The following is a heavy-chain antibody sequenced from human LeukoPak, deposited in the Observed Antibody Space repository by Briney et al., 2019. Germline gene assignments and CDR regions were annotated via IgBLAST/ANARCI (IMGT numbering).Heavy chain of an antibody. Sequence: ASVKVSCKASGYTFTSYAMHWVRQAPGQRLEWMGWINAGNGNTKYSQKFQGRVTITRDTSTSTAYMELRSLRSDDTAVYYCARRKGYGMDAWGQGTTVTVSS. CDR1: GYTFTSYA. CDR3: ARRKGYGMDA. J-gene: IGHJ6*02. V-gene: IGHV1-3*01. CDR2: INAGNGNT.